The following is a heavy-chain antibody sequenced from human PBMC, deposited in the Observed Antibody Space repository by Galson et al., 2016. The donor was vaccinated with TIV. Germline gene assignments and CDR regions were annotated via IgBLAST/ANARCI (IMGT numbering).Heavy chain of an antibody. J-gene: IGHJ4*02. Sequence: SVKVSCKASGYIFTAYYLHWVRQAPGQGLEWMGWTNPDSGDTYYAQKFQGRVTMTRDTSIGTAYMELHRLRSDDTAVYFCAKDSRPWIQLWCFDYWGQGTLVTVSS. CDR1: GYIFTAYY. CDR2: TNPDSGDT. V-gene: IGHV1-2*02. CDR3: AKDSRPWIQLWCFDY. D-gene: IGHD5-18*01.